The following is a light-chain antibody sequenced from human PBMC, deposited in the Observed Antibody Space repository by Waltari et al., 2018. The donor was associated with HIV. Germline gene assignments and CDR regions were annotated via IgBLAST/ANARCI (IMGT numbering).Light chain of an antibody. Sequence: QSVLTQPPSASGTPGQRVTISCSGSSSNIGSNTVNWYHQLPGTAPKLLIYPNNQRPSGVPDRCSGSKSGTSAARAISGLQSEEEADYYCAAWDDSLNGWVFGGGTKLTVL. V-gene: IGLV1-44*01. CDR2: PNN. CDR1: SSNIGSNT. J-gene: IGLJ3*02. CDR3: AAWDDSLNGWV.